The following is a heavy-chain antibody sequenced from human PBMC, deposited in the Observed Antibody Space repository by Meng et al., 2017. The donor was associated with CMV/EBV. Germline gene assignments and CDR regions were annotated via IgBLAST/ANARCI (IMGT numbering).Heavy chain of an antibody. CDR3: ARAYSMGTPDFDY. D-gene: IGHD2-21*01. CDR1: GGPFSGYY. Sequence: GSLRLSCAVYGGPFSGYYWSWIRQPPGKGLEWIGEINHSGSTNYNPSLKSRVTISVDTSKNQFSLKLSSVTAADTAVYYCARAYSMGTPDFDYWGQGTLVTVSS. CDR2: INHSGST. J-gene: IGHJ4*02. V-gene: IGHV4-34*01.